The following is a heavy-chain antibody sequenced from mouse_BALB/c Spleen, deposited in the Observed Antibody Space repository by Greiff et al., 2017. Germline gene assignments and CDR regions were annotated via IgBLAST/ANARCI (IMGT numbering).Heavy chain of an antibody. CDR1: GYTFTSYW. Sequence: QVQLQQSGAELVKPGASVKMSCKASGYTFTSYWINWVKQRPGQGLEWIGDIYPGRGITNYNEKFKSKATLTLDTSSSTAYMQLSSLTSEDSAVYYCSRVNGYDKAMDYWGQGTSVTVSS. J-gene: IGHJ4*01. V-gene: IGHV1-55*01. CDR3: SRVNGYDKAMDY. CDR2: IYPGRGIT. D-gene: IGHD2-2*01.